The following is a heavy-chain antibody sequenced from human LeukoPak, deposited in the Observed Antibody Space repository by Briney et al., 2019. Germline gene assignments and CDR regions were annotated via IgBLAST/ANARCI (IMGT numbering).Heavy chain of an antibody. CDR3: ARGGVGTTDY. D-gene: IGHD3-16*01. CDR2: IYHSGST. J-gene: IGHJ4*02. V-gene: IGHV4-38-2*01. CDR1: GYSISSGYY. Sequence: PSETLSLTCAVSGYSISSGYYWGWIRQPPGKGLEWIGSIYHSGSTYYNPSLKSRVTISVDTSKNQFSLKLSSVTAADTAVYYCARGGVGTTDYWGQGTLVTVSS.